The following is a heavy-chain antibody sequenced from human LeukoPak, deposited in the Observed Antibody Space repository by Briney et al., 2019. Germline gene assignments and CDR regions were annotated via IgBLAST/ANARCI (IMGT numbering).Heavy chain of an antibody. J-gene: IGHJ4*02. CDR1: GGTFSSYG. CDR2: IIPIFGTA. CDR3: ARTRDYYGSGSYYKLGY. V-gene: IGHV1-69*01. Sequence: GSSVKVSCKASGGTFSSYGISWVRQAPGQGLEWMGGIIPIFGTANYAQKFQGRVTTTADESTSTAYMELSSLRSEDTAVYYCARTRDYYGSGSYYKLGYWGQGTLVTVSS. D-gene: IGHD3-10*01.